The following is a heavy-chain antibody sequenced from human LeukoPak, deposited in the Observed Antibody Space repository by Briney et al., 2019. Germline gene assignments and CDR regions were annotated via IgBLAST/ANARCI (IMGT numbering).Heavy chain of an antibody. CDR2: IYYSGST. D-gene: IGHD2-2*01. J-gene: IGHJ4*02. CDR3: ARVRIVVVPAAVYHFDY. Sequence: PSETLSLTCTVSGGSISSGGYYWSWIRQHPGKGLEWIGYIYYSGSTYYNPSLKSRVTISVDRSKNQFSLKLSSVTAADTAVYYCARVRIVVVPAAVYHFDYWGQGILVTVSS. V-gene: IGHV4-31*03. CDR1: GGSISSGGYY.